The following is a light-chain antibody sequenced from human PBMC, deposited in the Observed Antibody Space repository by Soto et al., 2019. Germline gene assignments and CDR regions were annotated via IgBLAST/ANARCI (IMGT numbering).Light chain of an antibody. CDR3: SSYAGSNNFRVYV. V-gene: IGLV2-8*01. J-gene: IGLJ1*01. CDR2: EVS. CDR1: SSDVGGYNY. Sequence: QSALTQPPSASGSPGQSVTISCTGTSSDVGGYNYVSWYQQHPGKAPKLMIYEVSKRPSGVPDRVSGSKSGNTASLTVSGLQAEDEADYYCSSYAGSNNFRVYVFGTGTKLTVL.